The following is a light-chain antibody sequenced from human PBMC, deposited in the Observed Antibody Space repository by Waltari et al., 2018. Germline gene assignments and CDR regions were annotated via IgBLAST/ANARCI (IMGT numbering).Light chain of an antibody. CDR3: FSYAGSNTFV. V-gene: IGLV2-8*01. CDR2: DVN. Sequence: QSALTQPPSASGSPGQSVTISCTGTSSDVGAYNYVSWYQQHPGKAPKFMIYDVNKRPSGVPDRFSGSKSGNTASLTISGLQAEDEADYYCFSYAGSNTFVFGTGTEVTVL. CDR1: SSDVGAYNY. J-gene: IGLJ1*01.